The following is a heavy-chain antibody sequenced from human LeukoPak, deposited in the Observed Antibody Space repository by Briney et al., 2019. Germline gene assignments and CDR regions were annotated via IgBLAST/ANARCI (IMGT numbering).Heavy chain of an antibody. CDR2: IIPILGIA. CDR1: GGTFSSYA. Sequence: GASVKVSCKASGGTFSSYAISWVRQAPGQGLEWMGRIIPILGIANYAQKFQGRVTITADKSNRTASMERSSRRSCDACVYYVARGRPGLFDYWGQGTLVTVSS. D-gene: IGHD3-10*01. CDR3: ARGRPGLFDY. J-gene: IGHJ4*02. V-gene: IGHV1-69*04.